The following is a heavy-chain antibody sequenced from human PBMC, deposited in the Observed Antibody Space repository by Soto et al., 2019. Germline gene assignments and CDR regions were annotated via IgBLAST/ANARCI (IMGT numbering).Heavy chain of an antibody. V-gene: IGHV1-69*13. CDR2: IIPIFGTA. CDR1: GGTFSSYA. CDR3: ASAPSSGSRLYYYGMDV. D-gene: IGHD3-10*01. Sequence: SVKVSCKASGGTFSSYAISWVRQAPGQGLEWMGGIIPIFGTANYAQKFQGRVTITADESTSTAYMELSSLRSEDTAVYYCASAPSSGSRLYYYGMDVWGQGTTVTVSS. J-gene: IGHJ6*02.